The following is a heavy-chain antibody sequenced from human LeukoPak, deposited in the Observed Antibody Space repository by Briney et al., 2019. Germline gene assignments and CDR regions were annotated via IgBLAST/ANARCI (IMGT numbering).Heavy chain of an antibody. Sequence: SETLSLTCTASAGSISSYYWSWIRQPPGKGLEWIGYTYTSGSTNYNPSLKSRVTISVDTSKNQFSLKLSSVTAADTAVYYCATSAEGTTGTTYYYYMDVWGKGTTVTVSS. D-gene: IGHD1-1*01. CDR3: ATSAEGTTGTTYYYYMDV. V-gene: IGHV4-4*09. CDR1: AGSISSYY. CDR2: TYTSGST. J-gene: IGHJ6*03.